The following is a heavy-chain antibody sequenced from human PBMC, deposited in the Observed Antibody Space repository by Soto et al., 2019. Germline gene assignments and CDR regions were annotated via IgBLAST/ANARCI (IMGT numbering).Heavy chain of an antibody. CDR1: GVTFSSYA. V-gene: IGHV1-69*06. Sequence: ASVKVSGKASGVTFSSYAISWVRQAPGQGLEWMGGIIPIFGTANYAQKFQGRVTISADKSTSTAYMELSSLRSEDTAVYYCARGDGAAAWFSNWFDPWGQGTLVTVSS. CDR2: IIPIFGTA. CDR3: ARGDGAAAWFSNWFDP. J-gene: IGHJ5*02. D-gene: IGHD6-13*01.